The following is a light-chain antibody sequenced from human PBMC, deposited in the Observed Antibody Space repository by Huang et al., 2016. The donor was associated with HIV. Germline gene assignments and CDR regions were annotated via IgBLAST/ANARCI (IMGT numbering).Light chain of an antibody. CDR2: GVS. CDR3: QHYGSSPTWT. CDR1: QSLSSSY. V-gene: IGKV3-20*01. Sequence: DIVLTQSPGTLSLSPGERATLACRASQSLSSSYLAWYQQKPGQAPRLLIYGVSSRATGIPDRFSDTGSGTDFTLTISRLEPEDFAVYFCQHYGSSPTWTFGQGTKVEFK. J-gene: IGKJ1*01.